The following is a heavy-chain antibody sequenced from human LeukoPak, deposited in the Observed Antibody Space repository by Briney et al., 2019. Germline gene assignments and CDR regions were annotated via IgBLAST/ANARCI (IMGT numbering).Heavy chain of an antibody. V-gene: IGHV3-33*01. D-gene: IGHD5-12*01. CDR2: IWYDESNQ. Sequence: GRSLRLSCAASGFTFSSYGMHWVRQAPGKGLEWVAVIWYDESNQYYADSVKGRFTISRDNSKNTLYLQMNSLRAEDTAVYYCARDLGGYDPYYGMDVRGQGTTVIVSS. CDR1: GFTFSSYG. J-gene: IGHJ6*02. CDR3: ARDLGGYDPYYGMDV.